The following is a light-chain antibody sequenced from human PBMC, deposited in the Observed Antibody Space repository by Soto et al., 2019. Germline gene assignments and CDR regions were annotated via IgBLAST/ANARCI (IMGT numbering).Light chain of an antibody. V-gene: IGLV2-14*03. CDR3: ASYTTSSTYV. CDR1: SSDVGAFNC. J-gene: IGLJ1*01. Sequence: QSALTQPASVSGSPGQSIAISCTGTSSDVGAFNCVSWYQQHPGKAPKFMIFDVSSRPSGVSDRFSGSKSGNTASLTISGLQTEDEADYYCASYTTSSTYVFGTGTKLTVL. CDR2: DVS.